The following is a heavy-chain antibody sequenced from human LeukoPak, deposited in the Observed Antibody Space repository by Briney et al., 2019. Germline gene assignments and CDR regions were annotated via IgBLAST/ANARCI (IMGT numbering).Heavy chain of an antibody. CDR2: ISGSGGST. Sequence: PGGSLRLSCAASGFTFSSYAMSWVRQAAGKGLEWVSAISGSGGSTYYADSVKGRFTISRDNAKNSLYLQMSNLRAEDPAVYFCARGGGLDVWGQGATVTVSS. CDR3: ARGGGLDV. CDR1: GFTFSSYA. J-gene: IGHJ6*02. D-gene: IGHD3-16*01. V-gene: IGHV3-23*01.